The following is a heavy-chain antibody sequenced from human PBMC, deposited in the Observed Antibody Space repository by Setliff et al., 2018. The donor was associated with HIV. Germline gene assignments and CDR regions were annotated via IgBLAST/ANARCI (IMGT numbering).Heavy chain of an antibody. V-gene: IGHV3-23*01. J-gene: IGHJ4*02. CDR2: ISGSGGST. CDR1: GFTFSSYA. CDR3: AKFSGRYTYRKFIDS. Sequence: GGSLRLSCAASGFTFSSYASGWVRQAPGKGLEWVSAISGSGGSTYYADSVKGRFTISRDNSKNTLYLQMNSLRVEETAVYYCAKFSGRYTYRKFIDSWGQGTLVTVSS. D-gene: IGHD1-26*01.